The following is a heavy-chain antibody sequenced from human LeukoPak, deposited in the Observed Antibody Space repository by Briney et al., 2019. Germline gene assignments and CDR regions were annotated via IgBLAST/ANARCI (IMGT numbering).Heavy chain of an antibody. Sequence: GASAKVSCKASGYTFTDYYLHWVRQAPGQGFEWMGWINPNSGDTNYAQKFQGRVTMTRDTSISTAHMEMSRLRSDDTAVYYCARANFLYCSSTTCLFDYWGQGTLVTVSS. CDR3: ARANFLYCSSTTCLFDY. J-gene: IGHJ4*02. V-gene: IGHV1-2*02. D-gene: IGHD2-2*01. CDR1: GYTFTDYY. CDR2: INPNSGDT.